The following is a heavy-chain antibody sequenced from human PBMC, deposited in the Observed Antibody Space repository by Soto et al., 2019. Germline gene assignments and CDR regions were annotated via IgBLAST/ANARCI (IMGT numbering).Heavy chain of an antibody. CDR2: IYYSGST. Sequence: QVQLQESGPGLVKPSETLSLTCTVSGGSISSYYWSWIRQPPGKGLEWIGYIYYSGSTNYNPSLKSRVTISVDTSKNQFSLKLSSVTAADTAVYYCARQGRRSGWTDYWGQGTLVTVSS. CDR1: GGSISSYY. V-gene: IGHV4-59*08. J-gene: IGHJ4*02. CDR3: ARQGRRSGWTDY. D-gene: IGHD6-19*01.